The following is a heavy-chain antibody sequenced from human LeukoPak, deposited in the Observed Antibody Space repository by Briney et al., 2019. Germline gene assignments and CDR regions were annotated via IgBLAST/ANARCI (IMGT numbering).Heavy chain of an antibody. J-gene: IGHJ6*02. CDR3: ARDMKVGATGNYCYGMDV. Sequence: GGSLRLSCAASGFTFSSYWMSWVRQAPGKGLEWVANIKQDGSEKYYVDSVKGRFTISRDNAKNSLYLQMNSLRAEDTAVYYCARDMKVGATGNYCYGMDVWGQGTTVTVSS. V-gene: IGHV3-7*01. D-gene: IGHD1-26*01. CDR2: IKQDGSEK. CDR1: GFTFSSYW.